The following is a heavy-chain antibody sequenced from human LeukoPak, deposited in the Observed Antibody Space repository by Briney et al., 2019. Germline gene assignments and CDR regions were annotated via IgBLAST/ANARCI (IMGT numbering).Heavy chain of an antibody. Sequence: GESLKISCKGSGYSFTSYWIGWVRQMPGKGLEWMGIIYPGDSDTRYSLSFQGQVTISADKSISTAYLQWSSLKASDTAMYYCARRVGGGYYITEFDYWGQGTLVTVSS. J-gene: IGHJ4*02. V-gene: IGHV5-51*03. CDR3: ARRVGGGYYITEFDY. CDR2: IYPGDSDT. CDR1: GYSFTSYW. D-gene: IGHD3-3*01.